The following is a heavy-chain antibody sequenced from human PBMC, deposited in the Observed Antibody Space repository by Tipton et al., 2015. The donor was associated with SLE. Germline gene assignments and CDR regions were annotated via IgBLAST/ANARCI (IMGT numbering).Heavy chain of an antibody. V-gene: IGHV4-61*02. Sequence: TLSLTCTVSGGSISSGSYYWSWIRQPAGKGLEWIGRIYTSGSTNYNPSLKSRVTISMDTSKNQFSLKLTSVTAADTAVYYCARGGVGGYDYFDYGGQGTLVTVSS. D-gene: IGHD5-12*01. CDR3: ARGGVGGYDYFDY. CDR2: IYTSGST. J-gene: IGHJ4*02. CDR1: GGSISSGSYY.